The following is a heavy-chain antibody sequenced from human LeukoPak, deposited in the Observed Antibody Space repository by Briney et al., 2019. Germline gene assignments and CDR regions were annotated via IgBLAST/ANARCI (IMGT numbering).Heavy chain of an antibody. CDR3: ARALNTYGSGSYGFDY. CDR1: GGSISSYY. CDR2: IYYSGST. V-gene: IGHV4-59*12. D-gene: IGHD3-10*01. Sequence: PSETLSLTCTVSGGSISSYYWSWIRQPPGKGLEWIGYIYYSGSTNYNPSLKSRVTISVDTSKNQFSLKLSSVTAADTAVYYCARALNTYGSGSYGFDYWGQGTLVTVSS. J-gene: IGHJ4*02.